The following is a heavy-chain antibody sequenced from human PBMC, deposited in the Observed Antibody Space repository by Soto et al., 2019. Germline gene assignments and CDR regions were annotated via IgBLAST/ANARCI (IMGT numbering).Heavy chain of an antibody. CDR1: GFTFSSYW. D-gene: IGHD6-19*01. CDR2: IKQDGSEK. J-gene: IGHJ4*02. CDR3: ARDASGWSGR. V-gene: IGHV3-7*05. Sequence: EVQLVESGGGLVQPGGSLRLSCAAPGFTFSSYWMSWVRQAPGKGLEWVANIKQDGSEKYYVDSVKGRFTISRDNAKNSLYLQMNSLRAEDTAVYYCARDASGWSGRWGQGTLVTVSS.